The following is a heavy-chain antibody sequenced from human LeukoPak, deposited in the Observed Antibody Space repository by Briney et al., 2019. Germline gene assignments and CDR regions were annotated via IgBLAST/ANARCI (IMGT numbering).Heavy chain of an antibody. Sequence: SETLSLTCTVSGAISGYDWSWIRQPPGKELEWIGYIYTSGSTNYNPSLESRVTISVDTSKNPFSLDLSSVPAADTAVYYCARQKCTSTSCLTKNAFDIWGQGTLVTVSS. CDR1: GAISGYD. V-gene: IGHV4-4*09. J-gene: IGHJ3*02. D-gene: IGHD2-2*01. CDR3: ARQKCTSTSCLTKNAFDI. CDR2: IYTSGST.